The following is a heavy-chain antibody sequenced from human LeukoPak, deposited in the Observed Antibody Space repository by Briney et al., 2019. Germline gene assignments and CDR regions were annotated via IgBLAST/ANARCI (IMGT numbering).Heavy chain of an antibody. Sequence: ASVKVSCRASGCTFTKHYMHWVGQAPGQGLEWMGIINPSAGSTSYPQKFQGRVTMTRDTSTSTVYMELSSLRSHETAEYTGASYGATGFVGNFWSGPLDYWGQGTLVTVSS. V-gene: IGHV1-46*01. J-gene: IGHJ4*02. D-gene: IGHD3-3*01. CDR2: INPSAGST. CDR1: GCTFTKHY. CDR3: ASYGATGFVGNFWSGPLDY.